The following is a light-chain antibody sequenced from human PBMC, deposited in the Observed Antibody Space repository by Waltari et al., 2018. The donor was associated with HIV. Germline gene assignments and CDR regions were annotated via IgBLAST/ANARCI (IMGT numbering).Light chain of an antibody. V-gene: IGLV1-40*01. Sequence: QSVLMQPPSVSGAPGKRVTISCTGSSSTIGAGDVVEWYQQLPGTAPKLLIYVNINRPSGVPYRFSVSKSGTSASLAITGLRAEDEAEYYCQSYDSSRIGYVFGTGTKVTVL. J-gene: IGLJ1*01. CDR1: SSTIGAGDV. CDR3: QSYDSSRIGYV. CDR2: VNI.